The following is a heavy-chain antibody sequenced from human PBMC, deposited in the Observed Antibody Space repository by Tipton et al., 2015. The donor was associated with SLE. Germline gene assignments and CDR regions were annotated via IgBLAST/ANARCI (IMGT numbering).Heavy chain of an antibody. D-gene: IGHD4-17*01. V-gene: IGHV1-8*01. CDR1: EYTFTSYD. J-gene: IGHJ6*02. Sequence: QLVQSGAEVRKPGASVKVSCKASEYTFTSYDINWVRQAPGQGLEWMGWMNPNSGNTAYAQNFQGRVTMTRATSVNTAYMELRSLRPDDTAVYYCARGPPLSVTDGLDVWGQGTTVTVSS. CDR3: ARGPPLSVTDGLDV. CDR2: MNPNSGNT.